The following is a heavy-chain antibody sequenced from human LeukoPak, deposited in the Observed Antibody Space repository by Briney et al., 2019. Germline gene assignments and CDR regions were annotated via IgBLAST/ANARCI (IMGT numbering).Heavy chain of an antibody. V-gene: IGHV1-46*01. CDR1: GYTFSSYY. CDR3: ARSPNDRHGFDI. Sequence: ASVKVSCKASGYTFSSYYLHWVRQAPGQGLEWMGIIDPSGGTTNYAQKFRGRVTMTRDTFTSTVYTELSSLRSEDTAVYYCARSPNDRHGFDIWGQGTMVTVSS. J-gene: IGHJ3*02. CDR2: IDPSGGTT.